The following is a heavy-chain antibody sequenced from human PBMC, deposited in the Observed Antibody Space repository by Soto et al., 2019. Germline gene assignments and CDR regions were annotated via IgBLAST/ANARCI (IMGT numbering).Heavy chain of an antibody. J-gene: IGHJ4*02. Sequence: EVQLVESGGGLVKPGGSLRLSCAASGFPFNNAWMKWVRQAPGKGLEWVGRIKSNTDGGAPDYAAAVKGRFTISRDDSKDTLYLHMNSLKAEDTAVYYCATDPHTKRFLEWLLGDVDKTAADVLDSWGQGTLVTVSS. CDR1: GFPFNNAW. CDR3: ATDPHTKRFLEWLLGDVDKTAADVLDS. CDR2: IKSNTDGGAP. V-gene: IGHV3-15*07. D-gene: IGHD3-3*01.